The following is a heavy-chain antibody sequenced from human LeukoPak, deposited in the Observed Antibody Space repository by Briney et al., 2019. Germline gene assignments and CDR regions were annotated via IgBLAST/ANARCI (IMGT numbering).Heavy chain of an antibody. Sequence: PGGSLRLSCAASGFTFSSYGMHWVRQAQGKGLEWVAFIRYDGSNKYYADSVKGRFTISRDNPKNTLYLQMNSLRAEDTAVYYCAKESFMVRDWFDPWGQGTLVTVSS. J-gene: IGHJ5*02. CDR2: IRYDGSNK. D-gene: IGHD3-10*01. CDR3: AKESFMVRDWFDP. V-gene: IGHV3-30*02. CDR1: GFTFSSYG.